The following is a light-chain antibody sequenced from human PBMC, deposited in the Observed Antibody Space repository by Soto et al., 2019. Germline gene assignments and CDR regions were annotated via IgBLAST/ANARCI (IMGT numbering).Light chain of an antibody. CDR1: QSVSNN. CDR2: GAS. Sequence: EIVMTQSTATLSVSPGERATLSCWASQSVSNNLAWYQQKPGQAPRLLIYGASTRATGIPARFSGSGSGTEFTLTISSLQSEDFALYYCQQYNYWPPITFGQGTRLEVQ. CDR3: QQYNYWPPIT. V-gene: IGKV3-15*01. J-gene: IGKJ5*01.